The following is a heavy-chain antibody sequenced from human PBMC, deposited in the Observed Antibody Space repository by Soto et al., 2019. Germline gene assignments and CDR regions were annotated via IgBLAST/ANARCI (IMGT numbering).Heavy chain of an antibody. J-gene: IGHJ4*02. D-gene: IGHD6-19*01. Sequence: PSETLSLTCTGYGRSISSSSYYWGWIRQPPRKGLKWIGSIYYSGSTYYNPSLKSRVTISVDTSKNQFSLKLSSVTAADTAVYYCARSYSSGWGETYYFDYWGQGTQVTVSS. CDR1: GRSISSSSYY. CDR2: IYYSGST. CDR3: ARSYSSGWGETYYFDY. V-gene: IGHV4-39*01.